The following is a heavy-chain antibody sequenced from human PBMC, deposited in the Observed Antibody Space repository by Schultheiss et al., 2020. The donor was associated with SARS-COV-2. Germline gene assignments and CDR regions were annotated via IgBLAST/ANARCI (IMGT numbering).Heavy chain of an antibody. CDR2: INPNSGGT. J-gene: IGHJ6*02. D-gene: IGHD3-3*01. CDR3: AKDLRGGKIFGVVIPTSRYYYGMDV. V-gene: IGHV1-2*02. CDR1: GGTFNTYA. Sequence: ASVKVSCMAPGGTFNTYAISWVRQAPGHGLEWMGWINPNSGGTNYAQKFQGRVTMTRDTSISTAYMELSSLRAEDTAVYYCAKDLRGGKIFGVVIPTSRYYYGMDVWGQGTTVTVSS.